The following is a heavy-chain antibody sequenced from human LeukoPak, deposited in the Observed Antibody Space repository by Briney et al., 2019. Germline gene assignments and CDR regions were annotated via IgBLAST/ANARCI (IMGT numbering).Heavy chain of an antibody. Sequence: GGSLRLSCAASGFTFSSYGMHWVRQAPGKGLEWVAVISYDGSNKYYADSVKGRFTISRDNSKNTLYLQMNSLRAEDTAVYYCARARWLQSRGGGGLFLDPSFDPWGQGTLVTVSS. V-gene: IGHV3-30*03. CDR3: ARARWLQSRGGGGLFLDPSFDP. CDR1: GFTFSSYG. D-gene: IGHD5-24*01. CDR2: ISYDGSNK. J-gene: IGHJ5*02.